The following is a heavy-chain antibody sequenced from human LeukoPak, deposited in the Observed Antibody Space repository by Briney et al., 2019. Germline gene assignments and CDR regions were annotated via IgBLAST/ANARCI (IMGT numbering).Heavy chain of an antibody. D-gene: IGHD6-13*01. J-gene: IGHJ4*02. CDR1: GXSVSRNSSA. V-gene: IGHV6-1*01. CDR3: ATSGYSSTWAHDY. Sequence: SQTLSLTCAISGXSVSRNSSAWNWIRQSPSRGLESLGRTYYRSKWFNYYADSVKSRISVNPYTSKNQFSLQLTSVTPEDTAVYYCATSGYSSTWAHDYWGQGTLVTVSS. CDR2: TYYRSKWFN.